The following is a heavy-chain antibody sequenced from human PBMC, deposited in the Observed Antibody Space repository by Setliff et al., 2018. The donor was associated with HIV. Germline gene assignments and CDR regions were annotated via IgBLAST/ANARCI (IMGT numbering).Heavy chain of an antibody. D-gene: IGHD5-12*01. CDR1: GGSISSYY. CDR2: IYNSVYS. CDR3: ARGDGYRSNDAYYDTGMDV. Sequence: SAPLSLTCKVEGGSISSYYWSWVRQPPGKGLEWIGYIYNSVYSNSKPSLKSRVTMSLSTSKNQFSLELTSVTAADTAVYFCARGDGYRSNDAYYDTGMDVWGQGITVTVSS. J-gene: IGHJ6*02. V-gene: IGHV4-59*01.